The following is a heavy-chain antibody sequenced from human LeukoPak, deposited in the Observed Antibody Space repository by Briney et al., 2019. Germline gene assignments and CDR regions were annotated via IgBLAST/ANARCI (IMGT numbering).Heavy chain of an antibody. D-gene: IGHD6-13*01. CDR3: ARVRYSSSWDV. V-gene: IGHV3-53*04. CDR2: IYSAGST. CDR1: GFTVSSNY. J-gene: IGHJ6*02. Sequence: PGGCLRLSCAASGFTVSSNYMSWVRQAPGKGLEWVSVIYSAGSTYYADSVKGRFTISRHNSKNTLYLQTNSLRAEDTAVYYCARVRYSSSWDVWGQGTTVTVSS.